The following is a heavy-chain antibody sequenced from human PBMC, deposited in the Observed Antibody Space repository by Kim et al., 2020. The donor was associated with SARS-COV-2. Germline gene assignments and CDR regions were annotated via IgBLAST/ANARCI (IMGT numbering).Heavy chain of an antibody. V-gene: IGHV3-30-3*01. CDR3: ARDRIVVVPAAA. J-gene: IGHJ5*01. D-gene: IGHD2-2*01. CDR2: ISYDGSNK. Sequence: GGSLRLSCAASGFTFSSYAMHWVRQAPGKGLEWVAVISYDGSNKYYADSVKGRFTISRDNSKNTLYLQMNSLRAEDTAVYYCARDRIVVVPAAAWG. CDR1: GFTFSSYA.